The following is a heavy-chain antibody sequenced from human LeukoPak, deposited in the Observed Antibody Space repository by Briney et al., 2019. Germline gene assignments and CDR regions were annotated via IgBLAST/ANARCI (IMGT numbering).Heavy chain of an antibody. Sequence: PGVSLRLSCAASGFTFSSYSMNWVRQAPGKGLEWVSSISSSSNYIYYADSVKGRFTISTDYARTSLYLQMNSLRAEDTAVYFCARARYGDYPYDYWGQGTLVTVSS. CDR1: GFTFSSYS. CDR2: ISSSSNYI. V-gene: IGHV3-21*01. J-gene: IGHJ4*02. D-gene: IGHD4-17*01. CDR3: ARARYGDYPYDY.